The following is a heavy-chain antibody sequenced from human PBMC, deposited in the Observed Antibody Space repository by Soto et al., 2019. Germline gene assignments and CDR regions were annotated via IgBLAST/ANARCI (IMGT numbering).Heavy chain of an antibody. J-gene: IGHJ4*02. CDR1: GFTFSSYA. CDR2: ISGSGGST. Sequence: GGSLRLSCAASGFTFSSYAMSWVRQAPGKGLEWVSAISGSGGSTYYADSVKGRFTISRDNSKNTLYLQMNSLRAEDTAVYYCAKLFILWFGELLSPFDYWGQGTLVTVSS. V-gene: IGHV3-23*01. D-gene: IGHD3-10*01. CDR3: AKLFILWFGELLSPFDY.